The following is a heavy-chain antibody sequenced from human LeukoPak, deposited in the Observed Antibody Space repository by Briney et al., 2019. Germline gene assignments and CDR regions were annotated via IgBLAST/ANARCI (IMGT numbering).Heavy chain of an antibody. CDR3: ARVAGYLPTRWFDP. Sequence: SETLSLTCVVYGGSFSGYYWSWIRQPPGKGLEWIGEINYSGSISYNPSLKTRVTISVDTSKDQLFLTLDSMTAADTAVYFCARVAGYLPTRWFDPWGQGTLVTVSS. D-gene: IGHD6-25*01. CDR2: INYSGSI. J-gene: IGHJ5*02. V-gene: IGHV4-34*01. CDR1: GGSFSGYY.